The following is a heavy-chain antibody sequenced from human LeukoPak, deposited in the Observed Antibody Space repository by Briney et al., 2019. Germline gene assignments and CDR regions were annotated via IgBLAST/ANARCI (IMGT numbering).Heavy chain of an antibody. J-gene: IGHJ4*02. CDR2: IYYSGVT. Sequence: SETLSLTCSVSGGSITGYYWSWIRQPPGKGLEWIGYIYYSGVTNYNPSLKSRVTISVDTSKNQFSLNLSSVTATDTAVYYCARQNPAAAGQGLDYWGQGALVTPSA. CDR1: GGSITGYY. V-gene: IGHV4-59*08. D-gene: IGHD6-13*01. CDR3: ARQNPAAAGQGLDY.